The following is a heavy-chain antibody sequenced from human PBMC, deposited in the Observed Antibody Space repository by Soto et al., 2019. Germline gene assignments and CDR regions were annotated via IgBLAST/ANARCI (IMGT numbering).Heavy chain of an antibody. J-gene: IGHJ4*02. CDR3: AGEMTVDGRAGY. CDR2: ISGNSGYI. CDR1: GFFFSSYT. V-gene: IGHV3-21*01. D-gene: IGHD6-19*01. Sequence: EVQLVESGGGLVKPGGSLRLSCAGSGFFFSSYTMNWVRQAPGKGLEWVSSISGNSGYIYYADSVKGRFTISRVNANNTPVYQMAKQGAEDTAVYYCAGEMTVDGRAGYWGQGTVVTVSS.